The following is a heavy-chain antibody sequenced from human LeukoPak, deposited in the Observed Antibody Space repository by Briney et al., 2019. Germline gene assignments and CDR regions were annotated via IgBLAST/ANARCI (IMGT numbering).Heavy chain of an antibody. V-gene: IGHV1-69*06. J-gene: IGHJ4*02. Sequence: ASVKVSCKASGGTFSSSAISWVRQAPGQGLEWMGGIIPIFGTSNCAQKFQGRVTITADKSTSTAYMELSSLTSEDTAVYYCARANEHYYAGDYWGQGTLVTVSS. CDR1: GGTFSSSA. D-gene: IGHD3-10*01. CDR3: ARANEHYYAGDY. CDR2: IIPIFGTS.